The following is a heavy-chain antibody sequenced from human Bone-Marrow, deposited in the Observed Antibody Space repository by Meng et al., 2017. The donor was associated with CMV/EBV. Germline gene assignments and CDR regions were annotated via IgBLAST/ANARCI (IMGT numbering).Heavy chain of an antibody. Sequence: SETLSLTCTVSGGSISSSSYYWGWIRQPPGKGLEWIGSIYYSGSTYYNPSLKSRVTISVDTSKNQFSLKLSSVTAADTAVYYCAREFLEWLFPTARYYYYGMDVWGQGTTVTVYS. V-gene: IGHV4-39*07. CDR2: IYYSGST. CDR3: AREFLEWLFPTARYYYYGMDV. D-gene: IGHD3-3*01. J-gene: IGHJ6*02. CDR1: GGSISSSSYY.